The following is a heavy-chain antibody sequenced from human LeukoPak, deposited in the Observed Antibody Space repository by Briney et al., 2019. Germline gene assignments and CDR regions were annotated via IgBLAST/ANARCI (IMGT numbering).Heavy chain of an antibody. D-gene: IGHD3-22*01. Sequence: SETLSLACTVSGGSISDSDYYWGWIRQPPGKGLEWIGTIYYSGKTYYNPSLKSRVTMSVDKSKNQFSLKLSSVTAADTAVYYCARAMAYYDSMWDYWGQGTLVTVSS. V-gene: IGHV4-39*07. CDR3: ARAMAYYDSMWDY. CDR2: IYYSGKT. J-gene: IGHJ4*02. CDR1: GGSISDSDYY.